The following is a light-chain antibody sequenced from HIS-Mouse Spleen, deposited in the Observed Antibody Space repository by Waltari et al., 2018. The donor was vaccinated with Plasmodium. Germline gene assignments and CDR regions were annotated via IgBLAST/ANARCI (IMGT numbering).Light chain of an antibody. Sequence: DVVMTQSPLSLPVTLGQPASISCRSSQSLVHSDGNTYLNWFQQRPGQSPRRLIYKVSNRDSWVPDRFSGSGSGTDCTLKISRVEAEDVGVYYCMQGTHWPRTFGQGTKVEIK. CDR3: MQGTHWPRT. J-gene: IGKJ1*01. CDR1: QSLVHSDGNTY. CDR2: KVS. V-gene: IGKV2-30*02.